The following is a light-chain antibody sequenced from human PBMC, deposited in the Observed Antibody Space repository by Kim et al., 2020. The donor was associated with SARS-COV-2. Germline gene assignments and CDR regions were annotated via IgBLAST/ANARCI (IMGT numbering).Light chain of an antibody. Sequence: ASVGDRVPITCRASQTITTLLAWYQQKPGKAPKLLIYKASTLDSGVPSRFSGSGSGTEFTLTISSLQPDDFATYYCQHYNGYSLTFGGGTKVDIK. V-gene: IGKV1-5*03. CDR1: QTITTL. CDR3: QHYNGYSLT. CDR2: KAS. J-gene: IGKJ4*01.